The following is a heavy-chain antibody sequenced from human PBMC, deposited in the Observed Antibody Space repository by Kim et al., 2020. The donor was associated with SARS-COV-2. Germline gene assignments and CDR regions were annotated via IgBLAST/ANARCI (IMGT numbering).Heavy chain of an antibody. Sequence: GGSLGLSGAASGFTFSGFGMQWVRQAPGKGLQWVAVISDDGRNKYYADSVKGRFTISRDNSKNTLFLQMNSLRAEDTAVYYCANNYGMDV. CDR3: ANNYGMDV. D-gene: IGHD3-10*01. J-gene: IGHJ6*01. CDR2: ISDDGRNK. V-gene: IGHV3-30*18. CDR1: GFTFSGFG.